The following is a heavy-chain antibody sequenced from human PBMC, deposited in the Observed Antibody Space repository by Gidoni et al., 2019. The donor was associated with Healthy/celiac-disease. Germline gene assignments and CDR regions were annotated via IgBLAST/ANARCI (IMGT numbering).Heavy chain of an antibody. D-gene: IGHD2-8*02. CDR2: IYYSGST. CDR3: ARESNRTGRNGMDV. J-gene: IGHJ6*02. V-gene: IGHV4-31*03. Sequence: QVQLQESGPGLVKPSQTLSLTCTVSGGSISSGGYYWSWIRQHPGKGLEWIGYIYYSGSTYYNPSLKSRVTISVDTSKNQFSLKLSSVTAADTAVYYCARESNRTGRNGMDVWGQGTTVTVSS. CDR1: GGSISSGGYY.